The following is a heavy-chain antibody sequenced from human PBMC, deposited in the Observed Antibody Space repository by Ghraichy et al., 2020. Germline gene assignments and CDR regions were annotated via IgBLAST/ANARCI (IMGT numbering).Heavy chain of an antibody. J-gene: IGHJ3*02. D-gene: IGHD3-22*01. CDR1: GGSISSYY. V-gene: IGHV4-59*08. CDR2: IYYSGST. Sequence: SETLSLTCTVSGGSISSYYWSWIRQPPGKGLEWIGYIYYSGSTNYNPSLKSRVTISVDTSKNQFSLQLSSVTAADTAVYYCARQGSGNYYDSSGYSHDAFAIWGQGTMVTVSS. CDR3: ARQGSGNYYDSSGYSHDAFAI.